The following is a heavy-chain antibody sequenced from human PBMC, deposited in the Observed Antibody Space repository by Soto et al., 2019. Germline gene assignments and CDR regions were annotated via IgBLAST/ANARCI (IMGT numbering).Heavy chain of an antibody. J-gene: IGHJ4*02. CDR1: GYDFTTYG. Sequence: QVHLVQSGAEVKKPGASVKVSCKGSGYDFTTYGITWVRQAPGQGLEWMAWISAHNGNTDYAQKLQGRVNVTRATSTSTAYMALRSLRSDDTAVYYCARGRYGDYWGQGALVTVSS. D-gene: IGHD1-1*01. CDR2: ISAHNGNT. CDR3: ARGRYGDY. V-gene: IGHV1-18*01.